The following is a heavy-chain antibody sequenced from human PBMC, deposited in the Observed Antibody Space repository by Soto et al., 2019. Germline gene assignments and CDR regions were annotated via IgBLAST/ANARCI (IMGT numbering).Heavy chain of an antibody. J-gene: IGHJ4*02. CDR2: ISGSGGST. CDR3: GKGQRRQHLDFDY. V-gene: IGHV3-23*01. CDR1: GFTFSSYA. Sequence: GGSLRLSCAASGFTFSSYAMSWVRQAPGKGLEWVSAISGSGGSTYYADSVKGRFTISRDKSKNTLYLQMNSLRAEDRAVDFCGKGQRRQHLDFDYWGQGTLVTVSS. D-gene: IGHD3-3*02.